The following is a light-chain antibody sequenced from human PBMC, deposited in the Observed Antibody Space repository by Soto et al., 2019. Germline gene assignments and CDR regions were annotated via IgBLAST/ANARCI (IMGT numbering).Light chain of an antibody. V-gene: IGKV3-15*01. CDR1: QSVGKY. Sequence: EIVMTQSPATLSLSPGERATLSCRASQSVGKYLVWYQQKPGQAPRLLIYDASTRATGIPARFSGSGSGTEFTLTISNLQSEDFAVYYCQQYNNWPPTFGQGTRLEIK. CDR3: QQYNNWPPT. CDR2: DAS. J-gene: IGKJ5*01.